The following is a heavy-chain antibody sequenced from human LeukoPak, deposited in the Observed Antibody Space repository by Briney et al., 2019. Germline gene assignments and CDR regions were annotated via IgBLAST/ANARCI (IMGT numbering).Heavy chain of an antibody. J-gene: IGHJ4*02. CDR3: ASATGPPGKPFDY. V-gene: IGHV4-39*07. CDR1: GGSISSSSYY. Sequence: SETLSLTCTVSGGSISSSSYYWGWIRQPPGKGLEWIGSIYYSGSTYYNPSLKSRVTISVDTSKNQFSLKLSSVTAADTAVYYCASATGPPGKPFDYWGQGTLVTVSS. CDR2: IYYSGST.